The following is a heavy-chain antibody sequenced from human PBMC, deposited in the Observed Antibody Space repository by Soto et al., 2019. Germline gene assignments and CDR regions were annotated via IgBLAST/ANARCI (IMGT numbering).Heavy chain of an antibody. D-gene: IGHD1-26*01. Sequence: HPGGSLRLSCAASGFTFSSYSINWVSQAPGKGLEWVSSLSGSGGTRYHADSVNGRFTISRDNSKNTVYLQMDSLRDEDTAVYYCAKIQDGAGLDYWGQGT. V-gene: IGHV3-23*01. CDR2: LSGSGGTR. CDR3: AKIQDGAGLDY. J-gene: IGHJ4*02. CDR1: GFTFSSYS.